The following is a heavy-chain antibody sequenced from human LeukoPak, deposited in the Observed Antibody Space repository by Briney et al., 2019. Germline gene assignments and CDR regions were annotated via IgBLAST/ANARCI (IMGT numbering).Heavy chain of an antibody. V-gene: IGHV3-23*01. J-gene: IGHJ3*02. CDR1: GFTFSSYA. Sequence: GGSLRLSCVVSGFTFSSYAMSWVRQAPGKGLEWVSSLSDSGVSTYYADSVKGRFTVSGDNSKNTLYLQMNSLRAEDTAVYYCARVVGTFDIWGQGTMVTVSS. D-gene: IGHD1-26*01. CDR2: LSDSGVST. CDR3: ARVVGTFDI.